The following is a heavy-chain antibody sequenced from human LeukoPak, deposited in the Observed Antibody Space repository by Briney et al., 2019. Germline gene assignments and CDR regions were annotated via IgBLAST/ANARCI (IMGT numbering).Heavy chain of an antibody. Sequence: AGGSLRLSCAASGFTVSSNYMSWVRQAPGKGLEWVSVIYSGGNTYYADSVKGRFTISRDNSKNTLYLQMNSLRAEDTAVYYCASSGDHYGDAFDIWGQGTMVTVSS. J-gene: IGHJ3*02. V-gene: IGHV3-66*01. CDR2: IYSGGNT. D-gene: IGHD3-10*01. CDR3: ASSGDHYGDAFDI. CDR1: GFTVSSNY.